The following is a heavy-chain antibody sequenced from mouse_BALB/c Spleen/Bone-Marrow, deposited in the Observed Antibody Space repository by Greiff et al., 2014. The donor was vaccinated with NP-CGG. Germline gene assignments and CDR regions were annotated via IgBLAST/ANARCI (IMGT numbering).Heavy chain of an antibody. CDR1: GYTFTSYW. CDR3: TRRLTGSYAMDY. V-gene: IGHV1-69*02. J-gene: IGHJ4*01. CDR2: IYPSDSYT. D-gene: IGHD4-1*01. Sequence: QVQLQQSGAELVRPGASVKLSCKASGYTFTSYWINWVKQRPGQGLEWIGNIYPSDSYTNYNQKFKDKATLTVDKFSSTAYMQLSSPTSEDSAVYYCTRRLTGSYAMDYWGQGTSVTVSS.